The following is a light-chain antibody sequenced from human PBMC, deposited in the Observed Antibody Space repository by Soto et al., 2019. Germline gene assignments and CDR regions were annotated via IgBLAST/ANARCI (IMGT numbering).Light chain of an antibody. CDR1: QSISSW. Sequence: DIQMTQSPSTLSASVGDRVTITCRASQSISSWLAWYQQKPGTAPKLLIYKASSLESGVPSRFSGSGSGTEFTLTISGPQPDDISTFFWQQYNSYWTFGQGTKVEIK. V-gene: IGKV1-5*03. J-gene: IGKJ1*01. CDR3: QQYNSYWT. CDR2: KAS.